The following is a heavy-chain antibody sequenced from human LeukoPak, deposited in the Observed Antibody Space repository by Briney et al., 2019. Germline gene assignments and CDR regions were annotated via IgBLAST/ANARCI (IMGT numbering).Heavy chain of an antibody. D-gene: IGHD3-22*01. CDR2: IYTSGST. Sequence: PSETLSLTCTVSGGSISSYYWSWIRQPAGKGLEWIGRIYTSGSTNYNPSLKSRVTISVDTSKNQFSLKLSSVTAADTAVYYCARVVLGYDSSGYYYGFFDYWGQGTLVTVSS. CDR3: ARVVLGYDSSGYYYGFFDY. V-gene: IGHV4-4*07. J-gene: IGHJ4*02. CDR1: GGSISSYY.